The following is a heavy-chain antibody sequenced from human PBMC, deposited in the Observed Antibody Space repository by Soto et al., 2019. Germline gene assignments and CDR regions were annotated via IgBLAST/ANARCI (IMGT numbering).Heavy chain of an antibody. Sequence: ASVKVSCKASGGTFSSYAISWVRQAPGQGLEWMGGIIPIFGTANYAQKFQGRVTITADESTSTAYMELSSLRSEDTAVYYCARAPYCSAGSCYYFDYWGQGTLVTVSS. CDR1: GGTFSSYA. D-gene: IGHD2-15*01. CDR2: IIPIFGTA. V-gene: IGHV1-69*13. CDR3: ARAPYCSAGSCYYFDY. J-gene: IGHJ4*02.